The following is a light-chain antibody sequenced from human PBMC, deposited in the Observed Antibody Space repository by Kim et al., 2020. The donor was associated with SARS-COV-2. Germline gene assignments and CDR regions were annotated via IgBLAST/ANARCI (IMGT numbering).Light chain of an antibody. Sequence: LGKTVRITCQGDSLSNYYANWYQQKPGQAPVLVIYAKNNRPSGIPDRFSGSRSGNTASLTITGAQAEDEADYYCNSRDSSGNHVLFGGGTQLTVL. CDR3: NSRDSSGNHVL. J-gene: IGLJ2*01. CDR1: SLSNYY. V-gene: IGLV3-19*01. CDR2: AKN.